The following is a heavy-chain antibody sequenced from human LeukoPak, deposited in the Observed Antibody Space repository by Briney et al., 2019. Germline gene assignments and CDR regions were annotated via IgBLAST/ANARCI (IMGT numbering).Heavy chain of an antibody. V-gene: IGHV1-69*05. D-gene: IGHD5-24*01. CDR1: GYTFTSYG. J-gene: IGHJ4*02. CDR3: AFSRDGYYFDY. CDR2: IIPIFGTA. Sequence: GASVKVSCKASGYTFTSYGISWVRQAPGQGLEWMGGIIPIFGTANYAQKFQGRVTITTDESTSTAYMELSSLRSEDTAVYYCAFSRDGYYFDYWGQGTLVTVSS.